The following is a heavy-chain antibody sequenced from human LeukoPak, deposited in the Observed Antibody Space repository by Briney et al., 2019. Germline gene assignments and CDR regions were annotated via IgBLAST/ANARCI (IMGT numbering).Heavy chain of an antibody. Sequence: SVKVSCKASGGTFSSYAISWVRRAPGQGLEWMGGIIPIFGTANYAQKFQGRVTITADESTSTAYMELSSLRSEDTAVYYCARESAGYCSSTSCYRDAFDIWGQGTMVTVSS. CDR3: ARESAGYCSSTSCYRDAFDI. J-gene: IGHJ3*02. V-gene: IGHV1-69*13. CDR1: GGTFSSYA. CDR2: IIPIFGTA. D-gene: IGHD2-2*03.